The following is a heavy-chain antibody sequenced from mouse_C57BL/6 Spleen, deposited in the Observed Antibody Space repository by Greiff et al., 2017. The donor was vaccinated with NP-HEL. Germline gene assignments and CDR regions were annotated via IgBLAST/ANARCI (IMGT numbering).Heavy chain of an antibody. CDR3: ARNEAPYWYFDV. CDR2: IYPGSGNT. Sequence: VQLQQSGAELVRPGASVKLSCKASGYTFTDYYINWVKQRPGQGLEWIARIYPGSGNTYYNEKFEGKATLTAEKSSSTAYMQLSSLTSEDSAVYFCARNEAPYWYFDVWGTGTTVTVSS. V-gene: IGHV1-76*01. J-gene: IGHJ1*03. CDR1: GYTFTDYY. D-gene: IGHD3-2*02.